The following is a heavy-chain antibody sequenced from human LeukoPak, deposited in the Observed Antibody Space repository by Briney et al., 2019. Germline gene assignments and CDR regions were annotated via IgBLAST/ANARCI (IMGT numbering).Heavy chain of an antibody. J-gene: IGHJ4*02. D-gene: IGHD5-18*01. Sequence: PSETLSLTCTVSGGSISSGDYYWSWIRQPPGKGLEWIGYIYYSGSTYYNPSLKSRVTISVDTSKNQLSLKLSSVTAADTAVYYCARADSYGYFLTPYFDYWGQGTLVTVSS. CDR2: IYYSGST. V-gene: IGHV4-30-4*01. CDR1: GGSISSGDYY. CDR3: ARADSYGYFLTPYFDY.